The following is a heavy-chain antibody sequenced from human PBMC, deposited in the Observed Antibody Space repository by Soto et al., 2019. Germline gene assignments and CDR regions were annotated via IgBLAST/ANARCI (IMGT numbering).Heavy chain of an antibody. CDR1: GFTFSSYS. Sequence: EVHLLESGGGLVKPGGSLRLSCAASGFTFSSYSMNWVRQAPGKGLEWVSSISSSSDYIYYADSVKGRFTISRDNAKNSLYLQMSSLRAEDTAVYYCAGGGGHQRYWGQGTLVTVSS. CDR2: ISSSSDYI. J-gene: IGHJ4*02. CDR3: AGGGGHQRY. D-gene: IGHD3-16*01. V-gene: IGHV3-21*01.